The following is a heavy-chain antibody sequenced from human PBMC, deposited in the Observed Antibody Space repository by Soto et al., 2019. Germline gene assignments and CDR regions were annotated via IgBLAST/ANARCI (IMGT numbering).Heavy chain of an antibody. Sequence: GGSLRLSCAASRFTFSSYTMHWVRQAPGKGLEWVALISYDGSNKYYADSVKGRFTISRDNSKNTLYLQMNSLRAEDTAVYYCARRYSSGYYYPAYYGMDVWGQGTTVTVSS. D-gene: IGHD3-22*01. CDR3: ARRYSSGYYYPAYYGMDV. CDR1: RFTFSSYT. CDR2: ISYDGSNK. V-gene: IGHV3-30-3*01. J-gene: IGHJ6*02.